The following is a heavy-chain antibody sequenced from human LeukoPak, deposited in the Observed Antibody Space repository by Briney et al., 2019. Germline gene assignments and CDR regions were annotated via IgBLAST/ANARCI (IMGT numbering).Heavy chain of an antibody. Sequence: STPLRPPRSPSGFTSNDFAMRWVRQPPGKGLQWVSGINWGGDDTAYADSVKGRFTISRDNAKQSLYLQMNSLRPEDTALYYCTKDMDTSGHFRGNFHSWGQGTLVAVSS. V-gene: IGHV3-9*02. J-gene: IGHJ4*02. CDR3: TKDMDTSGHFRGNFHS. CDR1: GFTSNDFA. CDR2: INWGGDDT. D-gene: IGHD6-19*01.